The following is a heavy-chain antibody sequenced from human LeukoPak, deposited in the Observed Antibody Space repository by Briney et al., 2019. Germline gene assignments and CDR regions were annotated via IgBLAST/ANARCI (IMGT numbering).Heavy chain of an antibody. CDR1: GYTFTSYA. V-gene: IGHV1-3*01. CDR3: ARGGITIFGVVIIRDYYGMDV. D-gene: IGHD3-3*01. J-gene: IGHJ6*02. Sequence: ASVKVSCKASGYTFTSYAMHWVRQAPGQRLEWMGWINAGNGNTKYSQKFQGRVTITRDTSASTAYMELSSLRPEDTAVYYCARGGITIFGVVIIRDYYGMDVWGQGTTVTVSS. CDR2: INAGNGNT.